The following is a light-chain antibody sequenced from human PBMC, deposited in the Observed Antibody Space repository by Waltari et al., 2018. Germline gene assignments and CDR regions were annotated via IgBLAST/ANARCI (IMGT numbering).Light chain of an antibody. CDR2: GAS. V-gene: IGKV3-20*01. CDR3: QQYGRSPLT. J-gene: IGKJ4*01. Sequence: EIVLTQSPGTLSLSPGERATLSCRASQRVSGSYLAWYQQKPGQAPRLLIYGASSRATGIPDRFSGSGSGTDFTLTISRLEAEDFAVYHCQQYGRSPLTFGGGTKVEIK. CDR1: QRVSGSY.